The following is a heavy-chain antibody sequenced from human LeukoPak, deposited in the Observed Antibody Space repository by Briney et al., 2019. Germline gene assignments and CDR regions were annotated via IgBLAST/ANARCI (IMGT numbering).Heavy chain of an antibody. J-gene: IGHJ4*02. V-gene: IGHV1-2*02. CDR1: GYIFTGYY. Sequence: ASVKVSCKASGYIFTGYYMHWVRQAPGQGLEWLGWINPNSGVTNYAQKFQGRVTMARDTSISTAYMELSRLRSDDTAVYYCARTWGVEMATISTIDYWGQGTLVTVSS. CDR2: INPNSGVT. D-gene: IGHD5-24*01. CDR3: ARTWGVEMATISTIDY.